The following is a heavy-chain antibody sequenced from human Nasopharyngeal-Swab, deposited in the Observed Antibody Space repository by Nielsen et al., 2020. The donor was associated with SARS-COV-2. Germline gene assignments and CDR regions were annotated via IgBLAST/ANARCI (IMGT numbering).Heavy chain of an antibody. J-gene: IGHJ6*03. V-gene: IGHV3-21*01. Sequence: GESLKISCAASGFTFSSYSMNWVRPAPGKGLEWVSSISSSSSYIYYADSVKGRFTISRDNAKNSLYLQMNSLRAEDTAVYYCATEGPHIAKYYYYYMDVWGKGTTVTVSS. D-gene: IGHD5-18*01. CDR3: ATEGPHIAKYYYYYMDV. CDR2: ISSSSSYI. CDR1: GFTFSSYS.